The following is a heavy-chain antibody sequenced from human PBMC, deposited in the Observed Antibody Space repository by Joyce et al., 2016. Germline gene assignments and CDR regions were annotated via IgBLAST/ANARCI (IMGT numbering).Heavy chain of an antibody. D-gene: IGHD2-15*01. Sequence: EVQLVESGGGLVKPGRSLRLSCTSSGFIFGDYAMNWFGQVPGKGLDGVGFIRSKAYGGTKDYAASVKGRFTISRDDSKSIAYLQMNSLKTEDTAVYYCTRIGDCSGGSCYEGWFDPWGQGTLVTVSS. J-gene: IGHJ5*02. CDR2: IRSKAYGGTK. V-gene: IGHV3-49*05. CDR3: TRIGDCSGGSCYEGWFDP. CDR1: GFIFGDYA.